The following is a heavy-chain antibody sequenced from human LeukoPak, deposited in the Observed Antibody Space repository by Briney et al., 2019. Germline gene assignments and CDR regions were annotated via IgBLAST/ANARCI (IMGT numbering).Heavy chain of an antibody. CDR1: GFTFSIYS. Sequence: GESLKNSFAASGFTFSIYSMNWVRQAPGKGLEWVSSISSSSNYIYYADSVKGRFTISRDNAKNSLYLQMNSLRAEDAAVYYCARAGPADYWGQGTLVTVSS. J-gene: IGHJ4*02. CDR3: ARAGPADY. V-gene: IGHV3-21*01. CDR2: ISSSSNYI.